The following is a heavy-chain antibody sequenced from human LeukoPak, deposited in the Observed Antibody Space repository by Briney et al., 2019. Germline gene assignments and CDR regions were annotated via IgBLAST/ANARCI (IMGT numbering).Heavy chain of an antibody. CDR2: ISAYNGNT. CDR3: ARALPYYYDSSGYSNWFDP. V-gene: IGHV1-18*01. J-gene: IGHJ5*02. D-gene: IGHD3-22*01. CDR1: GYTFTSYG. Sequence: GASVKVSCKASGYTFTSYGISWVRQAPGQGLEWMGWISAYNGNTNYAQKLQGRVTMTTDTSTSTAYMELRSLRSDDTAVYYCARALPYYYDSSGYSNWFDPWGQGTLVTVSS.